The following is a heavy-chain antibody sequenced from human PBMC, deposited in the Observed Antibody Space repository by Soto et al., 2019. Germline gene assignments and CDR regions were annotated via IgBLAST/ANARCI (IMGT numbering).Heavy chain of an antibody. CDR1: GFTFSSYA. CDR2: ISSNGGST. J-gene: IGHJ4*02. CDR3: ARVRKDIVVVPAATASFDY. Sequence: EVQLVESGGGLVQPGGSLRLSCADSGFTFSSYAMHWVRQAPGKGLEYVSAISSNGGSTYYANSVKGRFTISRDNSKNTLYLQMGSLRAEHMAVYYCARVRKDIVVVPAATASFDYWGQGTLVTVSS. V-gene: IGHV3-64*01. D-gene: IGHD2-2*01.